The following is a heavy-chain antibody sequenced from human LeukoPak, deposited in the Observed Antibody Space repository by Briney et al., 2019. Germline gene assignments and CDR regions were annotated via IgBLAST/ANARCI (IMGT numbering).Heavy chain of an antibody. V-gene: IGHV1-3*01. J-gene: IGHJ4*02. CDR3: AMDFFYYDSSGLGDH. CDR2: INVDKGDT. D-gene: IGHD3-22*01. CDR1: GYTFSGYA. Sequence: ASVKVSCKASGYTFSGYAMHWVRQAPGQRLEWMGWINVDKGDTKYSQKFQGRVSITSDTSASTAYMELSSLRSEDTAVYYCAMDFFYYDSSGLGDHWGQGTLVTVSS.